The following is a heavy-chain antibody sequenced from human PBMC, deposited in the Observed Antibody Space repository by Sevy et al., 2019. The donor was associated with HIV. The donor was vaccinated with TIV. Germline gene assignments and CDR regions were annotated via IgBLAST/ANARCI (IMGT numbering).Heavy chain of an antibody. V-gene: IGHV3-64D*06. J-gene: IGHJ6*02. CDR3: VKDPDYNFWRGDYGMDV. D-gene: IGHD3-3*01. CDR2: ISSDGVST. CDR1: GFSFSNSA. Sequence: GGSLRLSCSVSGFSFSNSAMNWVRQTPGKGLKYVSAISSDGVSTYYTDSVRGRFTISRDNSKNTLYLQMSSLRVEDTAVYYCVKDPDYNFWRGDYGMDVWGQGTMVTVSS.